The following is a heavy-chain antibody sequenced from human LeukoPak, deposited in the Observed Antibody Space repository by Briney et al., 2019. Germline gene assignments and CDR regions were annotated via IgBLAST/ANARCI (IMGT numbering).Heavy chain of an antibody. CDR1: GDTFITYY. J-gene: IGHJ5*01. CDR3: ARALVNPTLDS. Sequence: ASVKVSCKASGDTFITYYMHWVRQAPGQGLEWVGQINPDGGNTRYAQRFHGRVILSTDMSTSTVYMEVSSLRSDDTAVYYCARALVNPTLDSLGQGTLVTVSS. D-gene: IGHD3-10*01. V-gene: IGHV1-46*01. CDR2: INPDGGNT.